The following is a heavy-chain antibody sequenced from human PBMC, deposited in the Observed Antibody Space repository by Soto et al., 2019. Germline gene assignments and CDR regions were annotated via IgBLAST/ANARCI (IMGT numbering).Heavy chain of an antibody. CDR3: ARPRTYYYESDGYYGHQLDD. CDR2: IVPKLGTV. Sequence: QVQLVQSGAEVKKTGSSVKVSCKISGGIFSRHAIDWVRQAPGQGLEWMGGIVPKLGTVIYAQNFQARVTMSADELTNTPYLDLSGLTFEDTAVYYCARPRTYYYESDGYYGHQLDDGGQGTLVTVSS. V-gene: IGHV1-69*01. J-gene: IGHJ4*02. CDR1: GGIFSRHA. D-gene: IGHD3-22*01.